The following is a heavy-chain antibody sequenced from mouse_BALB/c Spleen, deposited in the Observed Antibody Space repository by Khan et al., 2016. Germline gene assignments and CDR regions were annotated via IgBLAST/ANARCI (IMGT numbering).Heavy chain of an antibody. CDR2: IYPGDGDT. J-gene: IGHJ2*01. V-gene: IGHV1-87*01. CDR3: ARWVLDY. Sequence: QVQLQQSGAELARPGASVKLSCKASGYTFTSYWMQWVKQRPGQGLEWIGAIYPGDGDTRYTQKFKGKATLTADKSSSTAYMQLSSLASEDSAVYYCARWVLDYWGQGTTLTVSS. D-gene: IGHD2-3*01. CDR1: GYTFTSYW.